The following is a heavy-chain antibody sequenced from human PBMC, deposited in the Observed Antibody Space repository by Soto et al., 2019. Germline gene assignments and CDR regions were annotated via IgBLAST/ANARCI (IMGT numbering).Heavy chain of an antibody. V-gene: IGHV3-7*03. Sequence: EVQLVESGGGLVQPGGSLRLSCAASGFSISSYWMNWVRQAPGKGLEWVAIIRKDGSEKYYVDSVKGRFTISRDNAKNSLYRQMNSPRDDDTAVYYCAGGSGWLSEYWGRGTLVTVSS. CDR2: IRKDGSEK. J-gene: IGHJ4*02. CDR3: AGGSGWLSEY. D-gene: IGHD6-19*01. CDR1: GFSISSYW.